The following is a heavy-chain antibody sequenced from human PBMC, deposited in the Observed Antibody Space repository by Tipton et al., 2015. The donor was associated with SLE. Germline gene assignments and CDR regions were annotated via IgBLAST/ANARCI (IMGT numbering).Heavy chain of an antibody. CDR2: IWYDGSNK. CDR1: GFTFSRFG. Sequence: QLVQSGGGVVQPGRSLRLSCAASGFTFSRFGMHWVRQAPGKGLEWVAVIWYDGSNKYYADSVKGRFTISRDNSKNTLYLQMNSLRAEDTAVYYCATQITFLEAFDYWGQGTLVTVSS. V-gene: IGHV3-33*08. CDR3: ATQITFLEAFDY. D-gene: IGHD3-16*01. J-gene: IGHJ4*02.